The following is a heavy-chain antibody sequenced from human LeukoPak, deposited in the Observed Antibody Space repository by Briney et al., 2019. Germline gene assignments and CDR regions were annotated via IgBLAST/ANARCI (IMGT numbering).Heavy chain of an antibody. J-gene: IGHJ3*02. Sequence: GGSLRLSCAASGFTFSSYAMHWVRQAPGKGLEWVAVISYDGSNKYYADSVKGRFTISRDNSKNTLYLQMSSLRAEDTAVYYCAREDRIATVVTPGAFDIWGQGTMVTVSS. V-gene: IGHV3-30-3*01. CDR3: AREDRIATVVTPGAFDI. D-gene: IGHD4-23*01. CDR1: GFTFSSYA. CDR2: ISYDGSNK.